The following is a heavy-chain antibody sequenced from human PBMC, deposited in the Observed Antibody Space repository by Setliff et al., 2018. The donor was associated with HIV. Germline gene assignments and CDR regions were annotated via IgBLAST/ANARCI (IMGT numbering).Heavy chain of an antibody. J-gene: IGHJ5*02. Sequence: GGSLRLSCAASGFTFSNYGMHWTRQAPGKGPEWVAVISYDGNEKYYADFVKGRFTISRDNSKNTLYLQMNRLRSEDTAVYHCAKDQGCGGDCFSNWFDPWGQGTLVTVSS. CDR2: ISYDGNEK. CDR1: GFTFSNYG. V-gene: IGHV3-30*18. D-gene: IGHD2-21*02. CDR3: AKDQGCGGDCFSNWFDP.